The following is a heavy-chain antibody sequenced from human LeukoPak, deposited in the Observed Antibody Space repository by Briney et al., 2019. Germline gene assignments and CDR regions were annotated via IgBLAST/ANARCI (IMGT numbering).Heavy chain of an antibody. D-gene: IGHD3-3*01. J-gene: IGHJ4*02. Sequence: PSETLSLTSTVSGGSISSYYWTWIRQPPGKGLEWIGYIYYSGSTNYNPSLKSRVTISVDMSENQFSLKLSSVTAADTAMYYCARAPFGPFDYWGQGALVTVSS. CDR2: IYYSGST. CDR1: GGSISSYY. CDR3: ARAPFGPFDY. V-gene: IGHV4-59*01.